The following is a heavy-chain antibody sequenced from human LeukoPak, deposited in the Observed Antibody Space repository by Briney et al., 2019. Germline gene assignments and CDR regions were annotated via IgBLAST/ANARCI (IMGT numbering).Heavy chain of an antibody. V-gene: IGHV3-23*01. J-gene: IGHJ6*02. CDR2: ISGSGGST. Sequence: GGSLRLSCAASGFTFSSYAMSWARQAPGKGLEWVSAISGSGGSTYYADAVKGRFILSRDNSRNTLYLQMHSLGAEDTAVYYCANTIVRGVASMDVWGQGTTVTVSS. CDR3: ANTIVRGVASMDV. CDR1: GFTFSSYA. D-gene: IGHD3-10*01.